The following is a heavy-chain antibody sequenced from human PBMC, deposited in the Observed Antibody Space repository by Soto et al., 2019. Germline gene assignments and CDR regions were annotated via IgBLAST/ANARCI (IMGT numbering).Heavy chain of an antibody. CDR3: TLQHYYYYGMDV. CDR1: GFTFSSYW. Sequence: GGSLRLSXAASGFTFSSYWMHWVRQAPGKGLVWVSRINSDGSSTSYADSVKGRFTISRDNAKNTLYLQMNSLRAEDTAVYYCTLQHYYYYGMDVWGQGTTVTVS. CDR2: INSDGSST. J-gene: IGHJ6*02. V-gene: IGHV3-74*01.